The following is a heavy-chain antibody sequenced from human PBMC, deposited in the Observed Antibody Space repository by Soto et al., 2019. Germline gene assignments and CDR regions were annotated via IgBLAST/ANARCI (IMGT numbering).Heavy chain of an antibody. J-gene: IGHJ4*02. Sequence: ASVKVSCKASGYTFTSYAMHWVRQAPGQRLEWMGWINAGNGNTKYSQKFQGRVTITRDTSASTAYMELSSLRSEDTAVYYCARERLPRNIVLVVAATLDYWGQGTLVTVSS. D-gene: IGHD2-15*01. CDR2: INAGNGNT. CDR3: ARERLPRNIVLVVAATLDY. CDR1: GYTFTSYA. V-gene: IGHV1-3*01.